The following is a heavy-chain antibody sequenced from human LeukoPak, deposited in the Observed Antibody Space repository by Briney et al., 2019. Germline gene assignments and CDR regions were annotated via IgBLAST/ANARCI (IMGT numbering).Heavy chain of an antibody. V-gene: IGHV1-46*01. CDR2: INPSGGST. CDR1: GYTFATYY. CDR3: ATGDSGWPPRGVY. D-gene: IGHD6-19*01. Sequence: ASVKVSCKASGYTFATYYIQWVQQAPGQGLEWVGIINPSGGSTTYAQNFQGRVTMTRDTSTSTVYMELSSLRSEDTAVYYCATGDSGWPPRGVYWGQGTLVTVSS. J-gene: IGHJ4*02.